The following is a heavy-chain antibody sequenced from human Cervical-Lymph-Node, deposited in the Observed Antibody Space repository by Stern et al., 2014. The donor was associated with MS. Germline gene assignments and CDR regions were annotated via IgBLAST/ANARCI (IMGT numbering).Heavy chain of an antibody. CDR3: TRDLVGTDAFDV. V-gene: IGHV1-2*06. CDR1: GYTFTDYY. Sequence: VQLVESGADLKKPGTSVRVSCQTSGYTFTDYYIHWVRQAPGQGLEWMGRINPDSGGITYAQKFQGRVTLTRDTSSNTAYMELTSLRSDDTAMFYCTRDLVGTDAFDVWGQGTMVIVSS. CDR2: INPDSGGI. J-gene: IGHJ3*01. D-gene: IGHD1-14*01.